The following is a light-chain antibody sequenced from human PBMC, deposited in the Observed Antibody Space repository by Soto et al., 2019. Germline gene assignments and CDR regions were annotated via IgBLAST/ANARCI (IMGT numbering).Light chain of an antibody. CDR2: EVS. CDR1: SSDVGGYNY. V-gene: IGLV2-14*01. J-gene: IGLJ2*01. CDR3: SSYTSSSLGV. Sequence: QSALTQPASVSGSPGQSITISCTGDSSDVGGYNYVSWYQQHPGKAPKLMIYEVSNRPSGVSNRFSGSKSGNTASLTISGLQAEDAADYYCSSYTSSSLGVFGGGTQLTVL.